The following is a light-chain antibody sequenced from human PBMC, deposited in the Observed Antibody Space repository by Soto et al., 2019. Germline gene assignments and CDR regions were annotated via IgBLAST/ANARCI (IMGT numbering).Light chain of an antibody. Sequence: DIQMTQSPSSLSASVGDRVTITCRASQSISSTFLNWYQQKPGKAPTLLIYEASILQNGVPSRFSGTESGTEFTLTISSLRPDDFATYYCQQYNDYSAWTFGQGTKVDIK. J-gene: IGKJ1*01. CDR2: EAS. CDR3: QQYNDYSAWT. V-gene: IGKV1-5*03. CDR1: QSISSTF.